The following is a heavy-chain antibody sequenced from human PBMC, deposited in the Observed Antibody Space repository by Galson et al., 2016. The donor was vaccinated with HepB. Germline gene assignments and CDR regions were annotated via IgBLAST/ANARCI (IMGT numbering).Heavy chain of an antibody. CDR3: AREDYSSGWPLNWYFDL. CDR2: TYYRSKWYN. CDR1: GDSVSGNSAA. J-gene: IGHJ2*01. Sequence: CAIPGDSVSGNSAAWSWISQSPSRGLEWLGRTYYRSKWYNAYAVSVKSRITINPDTSKNQFSLQLNSVTPEDTAVYYCAREDYSSGWPLNWYFDLWGRGTLVSVSS. D-gene: IGHD6-19*01. V-gene: IGHV6-1*01.